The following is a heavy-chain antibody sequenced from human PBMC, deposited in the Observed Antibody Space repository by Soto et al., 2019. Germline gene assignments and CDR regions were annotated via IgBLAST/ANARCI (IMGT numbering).Heavy chain of an antibody. CDR2: INPESGGT. CDR3: ARGDSTDCSNGVCSFFYNHDMDV. D-gene: IGHD2-8*01. V-gene: IGHV1-2*04. Sequence: ASVKVSCKASGYSFTDYHIHWVRQAPGQGLEWLGRINPESGGTSTAQKFQGWVTMTTDTSISTASMELTRLTSDDTAIYYCARGDSTDCSNGVCSFFYNHDMDVWGQGTTVTVSS. J-gene: IGHJ6*02. CDR1: GYSFTDYH.